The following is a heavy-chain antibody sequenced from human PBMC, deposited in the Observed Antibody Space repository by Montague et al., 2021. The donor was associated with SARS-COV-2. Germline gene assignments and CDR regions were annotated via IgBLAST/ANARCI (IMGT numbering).Heavy chain of an antibody. CDR3: AMELVGAIDY. CDR1: GFTFSSYA. Sequence: SLRLSCAASGFTFSSYAMHWVRQAPGKGLEWVAVISYDGSNKYYADSVKGRFTISRDNSKNTLYLQMNSLRAEDTAVYYCAMELVGAIDYWGQGTLVTVSS. CDR2: ISYDGSNK. V-gene: IGHV3-30*04. J-gene: IGHJ4*02. D-gene: IGHD1-26*01.